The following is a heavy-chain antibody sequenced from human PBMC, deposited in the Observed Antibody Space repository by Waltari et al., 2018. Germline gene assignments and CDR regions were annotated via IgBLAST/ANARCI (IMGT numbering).Heavy chain of an antibody. Sequence: QVDLVESGGGVVQPGRSLRLSCAASGVTFHNYDMHWVRQARGKGLEWVAAISFDSNEKYYTDSGKGRFTISRDNSKNMRYLEMNSLGTEDTALYYCASVADTGYKTNWGQGTLVTVSS. CDR1: GVTFHNYD. D-gene: IGHD5-12*01. CDR2: ISFDSNEK. J-gene: IGHJ4*02. V-gene: IGHV3-30-3*01. CDR3: ASVADTGYKTN.